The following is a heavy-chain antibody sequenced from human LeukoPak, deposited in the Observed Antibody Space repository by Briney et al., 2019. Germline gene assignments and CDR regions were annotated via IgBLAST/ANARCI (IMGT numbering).Heavy chain of an antibody. J-gene: IGHJ4*02. Sequence: WGSLRLSCAASGFTFSSYSMNWVRQAPGKGLEWVSYISSDSRTIYYADSVKGRFTISRDNAKNSLYLQMKSLRDEDTAVYYCARYGSGTSYITNYFDYWGQGTLVTVPS. CDR1: GFTFSSYS. CDR3: ARYGSGTSYITNYFDY. CDR2: ISSDSRTI. V-gene: IGHV3-48*02. D-gene: IGHD3-10*01.